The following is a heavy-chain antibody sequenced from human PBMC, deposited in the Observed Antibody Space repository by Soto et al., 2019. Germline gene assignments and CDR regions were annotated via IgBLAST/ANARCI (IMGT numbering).Heavy chain of an antibody. CDR2: IKQDGSEK. Sequence: EVQLVESGGGLVQPGGSLRLSCAASGFTFSSYWMSWVRQAPGKGLEWVANIKQDGSEKYYVDSVKGRFTISRDNAKNSLYLQMNSLRAEDTAVYYCASESGSGWYFPLGMDVWGQGTTVTVSS. J-gene: IGHJ6*02. CDR3: ASESGSGWYFPLGMDV. V-gene: IGHV3-7*05. CDR1: GFTFSSYW. D-gene: IGHD6-19*01.